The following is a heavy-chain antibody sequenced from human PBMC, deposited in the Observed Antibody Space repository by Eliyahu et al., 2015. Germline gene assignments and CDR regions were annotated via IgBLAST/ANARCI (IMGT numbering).Heavy chain of an antibody. CDR1: GYXFTSSG. V-gene: IGHV1-18*04. J-gene: IGHJ4*02. Sequence: QVQLVQSGAEVKKPGASVXVXCKASGYXFTSSGISWGRQAPGQGLEXMGWISAYNGNTNYAQNLQGRVTMTTDTSTSTAYMELRSLRSDDTAVYYCATSVREAAGTRELHFDYWGQGALVTVSS. D-gene: IGHD6-13*01. CDR2: ISAYNGNT. CDR3: ATSVREAAGTRELHFDY.